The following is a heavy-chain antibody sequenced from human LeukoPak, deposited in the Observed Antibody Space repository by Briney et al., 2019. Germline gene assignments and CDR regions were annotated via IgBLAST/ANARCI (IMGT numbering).Heavy chain of an antibody. Sequence: QTGGSLRLSCAASGFTFSSYAMSWVRQAPGKGLEWVSAISGSGGSTYYADSVKGRFTISRDNSKNTLYLQMNSLRAEDTAVYYCASSSSCYYPHFDYWGQGTLVTVSS. D-gene: IGHD6-13*01. CDR1: GFTFSSYA. CDR2: ISGSGGST. J-gene: IGHJ4*02. V-gene: IGHV3-23*01. CDR3: ASSSSCYYPHFDY.